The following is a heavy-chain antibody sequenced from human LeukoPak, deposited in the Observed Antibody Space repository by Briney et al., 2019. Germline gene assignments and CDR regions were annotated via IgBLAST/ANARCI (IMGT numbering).Heavy chain of an antibody. Sequence: ASVKVSCKASGYTFTSYGISWVRQAPGQGLEWMGWISAYNGNTNYAQKLQGRVTMTTDTSTSTASMELRSLRSDDTAVYYCARDGDYDILTGYYFYYYYYGMDVWGQGTTVTVSS. CDR1: GYTFTSYG. CDR3: ARDGDYDILTGYYFYYYYYGMDV. CDR2: ISAYNGNT. D-gene: IGHD3-9*01. J-gene: IGHJ6*02. V-gene: IGHV1-18*01.